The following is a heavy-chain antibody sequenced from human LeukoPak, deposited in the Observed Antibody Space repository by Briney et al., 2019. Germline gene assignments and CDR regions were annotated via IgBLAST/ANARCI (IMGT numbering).Heavy chain of an antibody. D-gene: IGHD5-12*01. J-gene: IGHJ3*02. CDR2: ISWNSGSI. V-gene: IGHV3-9*01. CDR3: AKVTLSGYDFRDAFDI. CDR1: GFTFDDYA. Sequence: GRSLRLSCAASGFTFDDYAMHWVRQAPGKGLEWVSGISWNSGSIGYADSVKGRFTISRDNAKNSLYLQMNSLRAEDTALYYCAKVTLSGYDFRDAFDIWGQGTMVTVSS.